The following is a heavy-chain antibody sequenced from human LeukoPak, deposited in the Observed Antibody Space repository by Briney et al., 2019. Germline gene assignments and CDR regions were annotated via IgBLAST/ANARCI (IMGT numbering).Heavy chain of an antibody. CDR3: AKAPIAVAANFDY. CDR1: GFTFDDYA. D-gene: IGHD6-19*01. CDR2: ISWNSGSI. J-gene: IGHJ4*02. V-gene: IGHV3-9*01. Sequence: GGSLRLSCAASGFTFDDYAMHWVRQAPGKGLEWVSGISWNSGSIGYADSVKGRFTISRDNAKNSLYLQMNSLRAEDTALYYCAKAPIAVAANFDYWGQGTLVTVSS.